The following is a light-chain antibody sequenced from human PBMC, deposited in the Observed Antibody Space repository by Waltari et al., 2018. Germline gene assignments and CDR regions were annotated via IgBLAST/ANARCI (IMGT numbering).Light chain of an antibody. V-gene: IGKV3-20*01. CDR2: RAS. Sequence: EIVLTQSPGTLSSSPGERATLSCRASQSVSTSHLAWYQQKPGLAPRLLIYRASSRATGIPDRFSGSGSGADFTLTISRLEPEDFAVYYCQYYGSSLFTFGPGTKVDIK. CDR3: QYYGSSLFT. CDR1: QSVSTSH. J-gene: IGKJ3*01.